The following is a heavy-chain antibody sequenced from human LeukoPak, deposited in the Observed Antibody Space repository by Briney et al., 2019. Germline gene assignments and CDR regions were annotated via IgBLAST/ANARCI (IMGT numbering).Heavy chain of an antibody. CDR2: ISSSSSYI. CDR1: GFTFRSYN. CDR3: ARGASRADY. Sequence: GGSLRLSCAASGFTFRSYNMNWVRQAPGKRPEWVSSISSSSSYIYCADSVKGRFTISRDNAKNSLYLQMNSLRAEDTALYYCARGASRADYWGQGTLVTVSS. J-gene: IGHJ4*02. V-gene: IGHV3-21*01.